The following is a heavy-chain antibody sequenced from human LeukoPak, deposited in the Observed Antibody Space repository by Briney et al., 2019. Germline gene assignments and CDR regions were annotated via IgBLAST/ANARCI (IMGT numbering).Heavy chain of an antibody. CDR1: SGSISTSNYY. CDR3: AKSNGYGLIDN. CDR2: IFYSGST. J-gene: IGHJ4*02. V-gene: IGHV4-39*07. D-gene: IGHD3-22*01. Sequence: SETLSLTCTVSSGSISTSNYYWGWVRQPPGKALEWIGNIFYSGSTYYSPSLKSRVTISLDTSRNQFSLKLNSVTAADTAVYYCAKSNGYGLIDNWGQGTLVTVSS.